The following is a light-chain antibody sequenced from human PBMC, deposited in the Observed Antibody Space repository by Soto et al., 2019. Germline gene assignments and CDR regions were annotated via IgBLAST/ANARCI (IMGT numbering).Light chain of an antibody. CDR2: GAS. V-gene: IGKV1-6*01. J-gene: IGKJ3*01. Sequence: IQMTQSPSSLSASVGDRVTFICRASQDIRSELSWFQQKPGRPPKLLIYGASILQSGVPSMFSGSGSGTDFTLTIDSLQSEDFATYYCLQDNNYPRTFGPGTKVEVK. CDR1: QDIRSE. CDR3: LQDNNYPRT.